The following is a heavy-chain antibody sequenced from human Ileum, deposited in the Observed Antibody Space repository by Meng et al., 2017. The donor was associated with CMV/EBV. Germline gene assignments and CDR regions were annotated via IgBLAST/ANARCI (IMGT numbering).Heavy chain of an antibody. CDR3: ARGGSFTIFGVVIIPNYYYYGMDV. CDR2: IYKLDGSYT. Sequence: GESLKISCTTSGFTLSSYWMHWVRQVPGKGLEWVARIYKLDGSYTSYADSVKGRFTISRDNAKNSLYLQMNSLRAEDTAVYYCARGGSFTIFGVVIIPNYYYYGMDVWGQGTTVTGAS. J-gene: IGHJ6*02. CDR1: GFTLSSYW. V-gene: IGHV3-74*01. D-gene: IGHD3-3*01.